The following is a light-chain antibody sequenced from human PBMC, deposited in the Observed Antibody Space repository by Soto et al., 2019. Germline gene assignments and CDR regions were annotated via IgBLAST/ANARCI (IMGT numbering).Light chain of an antibody. CDR1: SSDVGASDY. Sequence: QSALTQPASVSESPGQSITISCTGTSSDVGASDYVSWYQQHPGKAPQLIIYEVNKRSSGVPDRFSGSKSGNTASLTVSGLQAEDEADYYCSSYAGSNSYVFGSGTKLTVL. CDR2: EVN. V-gene: IGLV2-8*01. CDR3: SSYAGSNSYV. J-gene: IGLJ1*01.